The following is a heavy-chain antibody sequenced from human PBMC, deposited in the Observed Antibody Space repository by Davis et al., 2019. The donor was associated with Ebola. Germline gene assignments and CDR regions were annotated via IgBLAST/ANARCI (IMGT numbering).Heavy chain of an antibody. CDR1: GFTFSSYA. Sequence: SLKISCAASGFTFSSYAMSWVRQAPGKGLEWVGFIRSKAYGGTTEYAASVKGRFTISRDDSKSIAYLQMNSLKTEDTAVYYCTTVAREGDYWGQGTLVTVSS. J-gene: IGHJ4*02. CDR2: IRSKAYGGTT. V-gene: IGHV3-49*04. CDR3: TTVAREGDY. D-gene: IGHD5-12*01.